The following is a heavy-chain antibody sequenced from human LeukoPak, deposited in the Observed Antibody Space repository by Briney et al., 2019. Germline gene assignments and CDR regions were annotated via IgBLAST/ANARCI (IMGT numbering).Heavy chain of an antibody. CDR2: INHSGST. J-gene: IGHJ4*02. CDR3: ARVDDCSSTSCSDY. CDR1: GGSFSGYY. D-gene: IGHD2-2*01. V-gene: IGHV4-34*01. Sequence: SETLSLTCAVYGGSFSGYYWSWIRQPPGKGLEWIGEINHSGSTNYNPSLKSRVTISVDTSKNQFSLKLSPVTAANTAVYYCARVDDCSSTSCSDYWGQGTLVTVSS.